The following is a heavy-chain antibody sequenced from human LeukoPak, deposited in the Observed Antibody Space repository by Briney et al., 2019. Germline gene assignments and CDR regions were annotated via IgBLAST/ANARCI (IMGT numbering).Heavy chain of an antibody. J-gene: IGHJ5*02. Sequence: PGRSLRLSCAASGFTFSSYGMHWVRQAPGKGLEWLSVISTDESNRYYADSVKGRFTISRDNSKNTLYLQMNSLRAEDTAVYYCVKRGTSDFGRYNGFDPWGQGTMVTVSS. D-gene: IGHD4-17*01. CDR1: GFTFSSYG. V-gene: IGHV3-30*18. CDR3: VKRGTSDFGRYNGFDP. CDR2: ISTDESNR.